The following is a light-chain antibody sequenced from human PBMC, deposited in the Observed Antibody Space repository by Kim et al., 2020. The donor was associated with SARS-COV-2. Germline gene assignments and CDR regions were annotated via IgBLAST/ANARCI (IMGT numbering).Light chain of an antibody. J-gene: IGKJ1*01. Sequence: DIQMTQSPSAMSASVGDRVTITCRASQGISNYLAWFQQKPGKVPKRLIYGASSLRSGVPSRFSGSGSGTEFTLTISSLQPEDFATYYCLQHNSYPRTFGQGTKVDIK. CDR1: QGISNY. V-gene: IGKV1-17*03. CDR2: GAS. CDR3: LQHNSYPRT.